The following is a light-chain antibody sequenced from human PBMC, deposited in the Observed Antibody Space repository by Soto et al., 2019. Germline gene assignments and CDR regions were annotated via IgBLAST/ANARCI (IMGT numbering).Light chain of an antibody. CDR1: QSISSW. J-gene: IGKJ1*01. Sequence: DIQMTQSPFTLPASVGDRVTITCRASQSISSWLAWYQQKPGKAPKLLIYDASSLESGVPSRFSGSGSGTEFTLTISSLQPDDFATYYCQQYATFGQGTKV. V-gene: IGKV1-5*01. CDR2: DAS. CDR3: QQYAT.